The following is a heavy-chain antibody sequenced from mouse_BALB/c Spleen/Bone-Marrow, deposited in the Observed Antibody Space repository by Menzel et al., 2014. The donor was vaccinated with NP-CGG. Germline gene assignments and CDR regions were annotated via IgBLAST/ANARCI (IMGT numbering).Heavy chain of an antibody. V-gene: IGHV5-9*03. D-gene: IGHD2-4*01. CDR2: ISSGGGNT. J-gene: IGHJ2*01. Sequence: EVHLVESGGGLVKPGGSLKLSCAASGFTFSSYTMSWVRQTPEKRLEWVATISSGGGNTYYPDSVKGRFTISRDNAKNNLYLQMSSLRSEDTALYYCARYMITTSYFGYWGQGTTLTVSS. CDR1: GFTFSSYT. CDR3: ARYMITTSYFGY.